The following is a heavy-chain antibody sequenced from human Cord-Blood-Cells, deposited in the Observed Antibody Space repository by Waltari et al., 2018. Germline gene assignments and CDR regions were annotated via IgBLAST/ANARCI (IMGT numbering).Heavy chain of an antibody. J-gene: IGHJ4*02. CDR2: IVPVLGIA. D-gene: IGHD1-7*01. V-gene: IGHV1-69*09. Sequence: QVQLVQSWAEVKKPGSSVKVSCKASGGTFSSYLISWVRQALAQGRGWMGTIVPVLGIANGGQKFEGRVKMSAGKSTRSGYMGLGGLRSEGTAVYCWERDITPNPDWNYEALFDYWGQGTLVTGSS. CDR1: GGTFSSYL. CDR3: ERDITPNPDWNYEALFDY.